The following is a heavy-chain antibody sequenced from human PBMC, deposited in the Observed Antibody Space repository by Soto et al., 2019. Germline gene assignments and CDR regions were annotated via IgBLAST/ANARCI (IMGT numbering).Heavy chain of an antibody. V-gene: IGHV1-2*02. CDR2: INPNNGAT. CDR3: ASHEPGARFDP. Sequence: QVQLVQSGAEVKKPGASVKVSCKAPRYIFTAYFMHWVRQAPGQGLEWMGWINPNNGATHYGLSFKGRVTMTRDTSISTAYMELSSLRSDDTAVYYCASHEPGARFDPWGQGTLFIVSS. CDR1: RYIFTAYF. J-gene: IGHJ5*02.